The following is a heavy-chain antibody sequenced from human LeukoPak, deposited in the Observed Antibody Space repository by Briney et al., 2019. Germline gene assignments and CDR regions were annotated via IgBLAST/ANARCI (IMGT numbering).Heavy chain of an antibody. CDR1: GFTFSIYA. CDR3: AKDQSMGIPVAGGYFFDS. CDR2: ISGNGGST. D-gene: IGHD6-19*01. V-gene: IGHV3-23*01. Sequence: GSLRLSCAASGFTFSIYAMTWVRQAPGKGLEWVSGISGNGGSTYYADSVKGRFTISRDNSKNTLYLQMNSLRAEDTAVYYCAKDQSMGIPVAGGYFFDSWGQGTLVTVSS. J-gene: IGHJ4*02.